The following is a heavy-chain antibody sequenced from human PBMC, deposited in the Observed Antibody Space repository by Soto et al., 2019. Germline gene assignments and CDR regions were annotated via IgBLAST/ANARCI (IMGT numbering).Heavy chain of an antibody. J-gene: IGHJ6*02. D-gene: IGHD3-9*01. CDR3: ARGRVHDILTGSYYYYGMDV. CDR1: GDSVSSNSAA. Sequence: PSQTLSLTCAISGDSVSSNSAAWNWIRQSPSRGLEWLGRTYYRSKWYNDYAVSVKSRITINPDTSKNQFSLQLNSVTPEDTAVYYCARGRVHDILTGSYYYYGMDVWGQGTTVTVSS. CDR2: TYYRSKWYN. V-gene: IGHV6-1*01.